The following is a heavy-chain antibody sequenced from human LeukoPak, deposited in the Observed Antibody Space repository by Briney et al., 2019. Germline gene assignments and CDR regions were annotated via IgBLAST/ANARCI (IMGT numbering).Heavy chain of an antibody. CDR1: GVSISSYY. J-gene: IGHJ4*02. D-gene: IGHD3-22*01. V-gene: IGHV4-59*01. Sequence: PSETLSLTCTVSGVSISSYYWSWIRQPPGKGLEWIGYIYYSGSTSYNPPLKSRLTISVDTSKNQFSLKLSSVTAADTAVYYCARVDSSGHYYLDYWGQGTLVTVSS. CDR3: ARVDSSGHYYLDY. CDR2: IYYSGST.